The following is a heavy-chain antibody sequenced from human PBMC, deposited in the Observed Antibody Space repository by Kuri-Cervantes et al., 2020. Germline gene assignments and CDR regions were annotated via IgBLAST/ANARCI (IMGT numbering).Heavy chain of an antibody. CDR2: ISYDGSNK. V-gene: IGHV3-30*03. J-gene: IGHJ6*02. CDR1: GFTFSSYG. CDR3: ARGFDDFLGMDV. Sequence: GESLKISCAASGFTFSSYGMHWVRQAPGKGLEWVAVISYDGSNKYYADSVKGRFTISRDNSKNTLYLQMNSLRAEDTAVYYCARGFDDFLGMDVWGQGTTVTVSS. D-gene: IGHD3-3*01.